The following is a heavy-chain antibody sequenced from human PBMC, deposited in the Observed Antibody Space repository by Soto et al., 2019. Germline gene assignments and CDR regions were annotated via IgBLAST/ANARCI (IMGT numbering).Heavy chain of an antibody. CDR1: GGSISSSYYY. CDR3: ARFASHCGSASCYYFDF. V-gene: IGHV4-39*01. D-gene: IGHD2-2*01. CDR2: IFYSGST. J-gene: IGHJ4*02. Sequence: SETLSLTCTVSGGSISSSYYYWGWIRQAPGKGLEWIGSIFYSGSTYYNPSLKGRITISVDTSKNQFALKMSSVTAADTAVYYCARFASHCGSASCYYFDFWGQGTLVTVSS.